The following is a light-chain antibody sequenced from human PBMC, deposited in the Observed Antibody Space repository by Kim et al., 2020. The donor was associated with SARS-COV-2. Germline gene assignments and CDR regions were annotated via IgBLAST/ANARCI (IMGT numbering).Light chain of an antibody. Sequence: SYELTQPPSVSVSPGQTVNITCSGDKLGNKYACWYQQKPGQSPVLVIYQDRKRPSGIPERFSGSNSGNTATLTISGTQAMDEAAYYCQVWASSTVVFGGGTQLTVL. CDR1: KLGNKY. CDR2: QDR. CDR3: QVWASSTVV. V-gene: IGLV3-1*01. J-gene: IGLJ2*01.